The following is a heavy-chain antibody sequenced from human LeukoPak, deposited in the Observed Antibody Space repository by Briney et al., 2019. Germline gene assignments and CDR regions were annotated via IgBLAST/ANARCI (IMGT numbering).Heavy chain of an antibody. V-gene: IGHV3-21*01. CDR2: ISSSSSYI. J-gene: IGHJ3*01. CDR3: ARERMRGVYSGSYDL. D-gene: IGHD1-26*01. Sequence: GGSLRLSCAASGFTFSSYSMNWARQAPGKGLEWASSISSSSSYIYYADSVKGRFTISRDNAKNSLYLQMNSLRAEDTAVYYCARERMRGVYSGSYDLWGQGTMVTVSS. CDR1: GFTFSSYS.